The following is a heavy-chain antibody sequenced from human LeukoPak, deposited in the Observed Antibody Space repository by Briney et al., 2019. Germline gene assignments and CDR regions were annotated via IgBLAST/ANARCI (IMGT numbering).Heavy chain of an antibody. Sequence: SETLSLTRTVSGGSISSSSYYWGWIRQPPGKGLEWIGSIYYSGSTYYNPSLKSRVTISVDTSKNQFSLKLSSVTAADTAVYYCARESSGWAFDYWGQGTLVTVSS. D-gene: IGHD6-19*01. CDR3: ARESSGWAFDY. V-gene: IGHV4-39*01. CDR1: GGSISSSSYY. J-gene: IGHJ4*02. CDR2: IYYSGST.